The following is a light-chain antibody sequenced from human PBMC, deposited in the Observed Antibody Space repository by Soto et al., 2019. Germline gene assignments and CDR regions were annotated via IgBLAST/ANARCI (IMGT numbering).Light chain of an antibody. CDR2: KAS. CDR1: QTINNF. V-gene: IGKV1-5*03. CDR3: QQYHSYSFT. J-gene: IGKJ3*01. Sequence: DIQMTQSPSSLFASVGDRVTVTCRASQTINNFLNWYHQKPGKAPKLLIYKASVLETEVPSRFSGSGSGTEFTLTIGSLQPDDFATYYCQQYHSYSFTFGPGTKVDVK.